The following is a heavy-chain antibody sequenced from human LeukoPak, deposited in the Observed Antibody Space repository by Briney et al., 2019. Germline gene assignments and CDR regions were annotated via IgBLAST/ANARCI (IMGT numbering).Heavy chain of an antibody. CDR3: AREARYCSSSNCDYFDY. V-gene: IGHV3-48*04. D-gene: IGHD2-2*01. CDR1: GFTFSSYT. CDR2: FTSSSTI. Sequence: GGSLRLSCAASGFTFSSYTMSWVRQAPGKGLEWVSYFTSSSTIYYADSVKGRFTISRDNAKNSLYLQMNSLRAEDTAVYYCAREARYCSSSNCDYFDYWGQGTLVTVSS. J-gene: IGHJ4*02.